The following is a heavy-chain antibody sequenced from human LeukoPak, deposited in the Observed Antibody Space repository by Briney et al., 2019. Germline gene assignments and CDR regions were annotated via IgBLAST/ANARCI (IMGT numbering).Heavy chain of an antibody. J-gene: IGHJ6*02. CDR1: GFTVSSNY. Sequence: GGSLRLSCAASGFTVSSNYMNWVRQAPGKGLEWVSVMYSGGSTFYGDSVKGRFTISRDNSMNTLYLQMNSLRVDDTAVYYCAREQVVVGRGYYGMDVWGQGTMVTVSS. D-gene: IGHD2-2*01. CDR2: MYSGGST. V-gene: IGHV3-66*01. CDR3: AREQVVVGRGYYGMDV.